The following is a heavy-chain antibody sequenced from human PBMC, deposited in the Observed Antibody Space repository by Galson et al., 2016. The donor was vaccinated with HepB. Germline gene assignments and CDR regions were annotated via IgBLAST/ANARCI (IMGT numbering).Heavy chain of an antibody. Sequence: SLRLSCAASGFSVSSYSMNWVRQAPGKGLEWISYISSTNSPTIYYADYVKGRFTISRDNAKNSLYLQMHSLRDEDTAVYYCARGKRPRPWLITKWFDPWGQGTPVTVSA. CDR1: GFSVSSYS. J-gene: IGHJ5*02. V-gene: IGHV3-48*02. D-gene: IGHD6-19*01. CDR3: ARGKRPRPWLITKWFDP. CDR2: ISSTNSPTI.